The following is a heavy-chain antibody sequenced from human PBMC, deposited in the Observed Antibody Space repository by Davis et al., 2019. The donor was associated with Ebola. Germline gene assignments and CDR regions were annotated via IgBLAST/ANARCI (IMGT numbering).Heavy chain of an antibody. J-gene: IGHJ5*02. Sequence: AASVKVSCKASGGTFSSYAISWVRQAPGQGLEWMGRIIPILGIANYAQKFQGRVTITADKSTSTAYMELSSLRSEDTAVYYCAKGGYTAMVVNWFDPWGQGTLVTVSS. CDR3: AKGGYTAMVVNWFDP. CDR2: IIPILGIA. CDR1: GGTFSSYA. V-gene: IGHV1-69*04. D-gene: IGHD5-18*01.